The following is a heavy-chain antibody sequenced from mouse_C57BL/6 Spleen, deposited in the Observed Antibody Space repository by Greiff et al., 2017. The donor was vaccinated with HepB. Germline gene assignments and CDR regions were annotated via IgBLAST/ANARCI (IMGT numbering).Heavy chain of an antibody. CDR2: IDPETGGT. V-gene: IGHV1-15*01. CDR3: TRRLTGSGHFDY. D-gene: IGHD4-1*01. CDR1: GYTFTDYE. Sequence: VQLQQSGAELVRPGASVTLSCKASGYTFTDYEMHWVKQTPVHGLEWIGAIDPETGGTAYNQKFKGKAILTADKSSSTAYMELRSLTSEDSAVYYWTRRLTGSGHFDYWGQGTTLTVSS. J-gene: IGHJ2*01.